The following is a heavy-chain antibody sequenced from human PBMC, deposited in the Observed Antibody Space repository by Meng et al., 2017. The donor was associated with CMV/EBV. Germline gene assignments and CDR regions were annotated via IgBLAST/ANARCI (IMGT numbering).Heavy chain of an antibody. D-gene: IGHD1-7*01. V-gene: IGHV1-8*01. J-gene: IGHJ5*02. CDR3: ARGSNYEEGVSWFDP. CDR2: MNPNSGNT. CDR1: GYPFTSYD. Sequence: SGYPFTSYDINWVRQATGQGLEWMGWMNPNSGNTGYAQKFQGRVTMTRNTSISTAYMELSSLRSEDTAVYYCARGSNYEEGVSWFDPWGQGTLVTVSS.